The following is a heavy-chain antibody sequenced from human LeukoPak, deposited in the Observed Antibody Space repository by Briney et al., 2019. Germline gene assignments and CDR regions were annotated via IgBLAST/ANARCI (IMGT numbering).Heavy chain of an antibody. CDR1: GDSMRSYF. Sequence: SETLSLTCTVSGDSMRSYFWSWIRQPPGKGLEWIGYIYYSGAINYNPFLKSRVTISVDASKNQFSLKLSSVTAADTAVYYCASGVSEHYYDSSGYFYYFDYWGQGTLVTVSS. J-gene: IGHJ4*02. CDR3: ASGVSEHYYDSSGYFYYFDY. V-gene: IGHV4-59*01. CDR2: IYYSGAI. D-gene: IGHD3-22*01.